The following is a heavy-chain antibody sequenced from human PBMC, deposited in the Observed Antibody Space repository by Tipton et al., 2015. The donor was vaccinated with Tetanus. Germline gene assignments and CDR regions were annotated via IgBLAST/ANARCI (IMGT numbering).Heavy chain of an antibody. Sequence: SLRLSCAASGFTFSSYGMHWVRQAPGKGLEWVAVIWYDGSNKYYADSVKGRFTISRDNSKNTLYLQMNSLRAEDTAVYYCARDRRSFIAAVTTYGMDVWGQGTPVTVSS. D-gene: IGHD6-13*01. CDR1: GFTFSSYG. CDR2: IWYDGSNK. V-gene: IGHV3-33*01. J-gene: IGHJ6*02. CDR3: ARDRRSFIAAVTTYGMDV.